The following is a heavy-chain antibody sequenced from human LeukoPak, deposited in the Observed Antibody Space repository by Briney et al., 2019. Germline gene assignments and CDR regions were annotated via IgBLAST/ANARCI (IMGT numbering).Heavy chain of an antibody. J-gene: IGHJ3*02. D-gene: IGHD4-23*01. Sequence: GGSLRLSCAASGFTFSSHAMSWVRQAPGKGLEWVSGISGSGGSTYYADSVKGRFTISRDNSKNTLYLQMNSLRAEDTAVYYCAVLLGAVVTWDAFDIWGQGTMVTVSS. CDR2: ISGSGGST. CDR1: GFTFSSHA. CDR3: AVLLGAVVTWDAFDI. V-gene: IGHV3-23*01.